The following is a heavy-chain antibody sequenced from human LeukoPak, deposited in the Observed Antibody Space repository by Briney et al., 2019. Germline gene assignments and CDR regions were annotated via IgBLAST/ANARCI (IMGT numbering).Heavy chain of an antibody. J-gene: IGHJ3*02. CDR2: INHSGST. Sequence: SQTLSLTCAVYGGSFSGYYWSWIRQPPGKGLEWIGEINHSGSTNYNPCLKSRVTISVDTSKNQFSLKLSSVTAADTAVYYCARCDVYDWGAFDIWGQGTRVTVSS. CDR1: GGSFSGYY. D-gene: IGHD5/OR15-5a*01. V-gene: IGHV4-34*01. CDR3: ARCDVYDWGAFDI.